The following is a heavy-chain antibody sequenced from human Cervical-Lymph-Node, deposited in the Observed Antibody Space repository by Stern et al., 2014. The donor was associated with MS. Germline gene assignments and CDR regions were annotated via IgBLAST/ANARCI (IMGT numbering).Heavy chain of an antibody. V-gene: IGHV1-69*01. CDR3: ASIAYYYDSSGYYYSRNAFDI. D-gene: IGHD3-22*01. Sequence: QVQLVQSGAEVKKPGSSVKVSCKASGGTFSSYAISWVRQAPGQGLEWMGGIIPIFGTANYAQKFQGRVTITADESTSTAYMELSSLRSEDTAVYYCASIAYYYDSSGYYYSRNAFDIWGQGTMVTVSS. J-gene: IGHJ3*02. CDR2: IIPIFGTA. CDR1: GGTFSSYA.